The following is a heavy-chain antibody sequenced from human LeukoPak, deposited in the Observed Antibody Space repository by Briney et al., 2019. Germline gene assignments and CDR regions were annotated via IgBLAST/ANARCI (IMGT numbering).Heavy chain of an antibody. CDR2: ISNSRSVT. D-gene: IGHD3-22*01. CDR3: ARGSRPYSGGYYYFDY. J-gene: IGHJ4*02. Sequence: PGGSLRLSCAASGFTFSSYAMSWVRQAPGKGLEWVSYISNSRSVTYYADSVKGRFTISRDNAKNSLFLQMNSLSPEDTAVYYCARGSRPYSGGYYYFDYWGQGTLVTVSS. V-gene: IGHV3-48*01. CDR1: GFTFSSYA.